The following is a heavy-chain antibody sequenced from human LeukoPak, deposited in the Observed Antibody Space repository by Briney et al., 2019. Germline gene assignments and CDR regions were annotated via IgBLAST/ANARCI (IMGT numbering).Heavy chain of an antibody. CDR3: ARHENDGSGRASYY. J-gene: IGHJ4*02. D-gene: IGHD3-10*01. CDR1: GYXFTSYW. CDR2: IYPDNSDT. Sequence: GESLKISCNGSGYXFTSYWICWVRQMPGKGLEWMGIIYPDNSDTRYSPSFQGQVTISADKSISTAYLQWSSLKASDTALYYCARHENDGSGRASYYWGQGTLVTVSS. V-gene: IGHV5-51*01.